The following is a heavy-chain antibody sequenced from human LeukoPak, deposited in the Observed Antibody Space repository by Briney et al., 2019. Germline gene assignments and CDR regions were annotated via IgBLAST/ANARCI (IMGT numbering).Heavy chain of an antibody. V-gene: IGHV4-34*01. CDR2: INHSGST. J-gene: IGHJ4*02. Sequence: PSETLSLTCAVYGGSFSGYYWSWIRPPPGKGLEWIREINHSGSTNYNPSLKSRVTISVDTSKNQFSLKLSSVTAADTAVYYCARGPSPDYWGQGTLVTVSS. CDR3: ARGPSPDY. CDR1: GGSFSGYY.